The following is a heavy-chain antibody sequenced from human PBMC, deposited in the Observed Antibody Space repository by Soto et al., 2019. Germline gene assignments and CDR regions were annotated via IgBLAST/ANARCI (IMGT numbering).Heavy chain of an antibody. CDR3: ARSPKTIQLWLRWGYFDY. V-gene: IGHV3-30-3*01. CDR2: ISYDGSNK. D-gene: IGHD5-18*01. J-gene: IGHJ4*02. Sequence: GGSLRLSCAASGFTFSSYAMHWVRQAPGKGLEWVAVISYDGSNKYYADSVKGRFTISRDNSKNTLYLQMNSLRAEDTAVYYCARSPKTIQLWLRWGYFDYWGQGTLVTVSS. CDR1: GFTFSSYA.